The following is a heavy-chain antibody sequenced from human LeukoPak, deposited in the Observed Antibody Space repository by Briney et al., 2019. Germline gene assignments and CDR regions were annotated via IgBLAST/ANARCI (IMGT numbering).Heavy chain of an antibody. Sequence: SETLSLTCTVSGGSISSSSYYWGWLRQPPGTGLEWIGSIYYSGSTYYNPSLKSRATISVDTSKNQFSLKLSSVTAADTAVYYCAGHVIGDAFDIWGQGTMVTVSS. J-gene: IGHJ3*02. CDR1: GGSISSSSYY. CDR3: AGHVIGDAFDI. V-gene: IGHV4-39*07. CDR2: IYYSGST.